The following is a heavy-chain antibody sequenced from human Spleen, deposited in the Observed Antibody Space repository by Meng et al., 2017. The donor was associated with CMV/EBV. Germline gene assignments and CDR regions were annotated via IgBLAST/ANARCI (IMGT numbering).Heavy chain of an antibody. V-gene: IGHV5-51*01. CDR2: IYPGDSDT. CDR1: GYSFTSYW. D-gene: IGHD3-3*01. J-gene: IGHJ4*02. CDR3: ARGLRFLNY. Sequence: GESLKISCKGSGYSFTSYWIGWVRQMPGKGLEWMGIIYPGDSDTRYSPSLKSRVTISVDTSKNQFSLKLSSVTAADTAVYYCARGLRFLNYWGQGTLVTVSS.